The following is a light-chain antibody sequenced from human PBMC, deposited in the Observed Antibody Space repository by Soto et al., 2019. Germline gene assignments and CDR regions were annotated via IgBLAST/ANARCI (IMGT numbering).Light chain of an antibody. CDR2: AAS. J-gene: IGKJ1*01. Sequence: DIQMTQSASALSGSVGDRVTITCRASQTISSWLAWYQQKPGKAPKLLIYAASSLQSGVPSRFSGSGSGTDFTLSISSLQSEDFATYYCQQSESTSWTFGQGTKVDIK. CDR3: QQSESTSWT. CDR1: QTISSW. V-gene: IGKV1-5*01.